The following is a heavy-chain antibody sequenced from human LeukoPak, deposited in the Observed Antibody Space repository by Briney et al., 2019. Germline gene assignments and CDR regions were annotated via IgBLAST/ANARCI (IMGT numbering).Heavy chain of an antibody. J-gene: IGHJ4*02. Sequence: SETLSLTCAVYGGSFSGYYWSWIRQPPGKGLEWIGEINHSGSTNYNPSLKSRVTISVDTSKNQFSLKLSSVTAADTAVYYCARAKRDNVLRYFDWIRGRREGLDYWGQGTLVTVSS. CDR3: ARAKRDNVLRYFDWIRGRREGLDY. CDR1: GGSFSGYY. D-gene: IGHD3-9*01. CDR2: INHSGST. V-gene: IGHV4-34*01.